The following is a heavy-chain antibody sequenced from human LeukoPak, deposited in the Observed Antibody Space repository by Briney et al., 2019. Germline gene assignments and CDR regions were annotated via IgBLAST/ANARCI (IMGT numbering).Heavy chain of an antibody. Sequence: ASVKVSCTASGYTFTSYDINWVRQATGQGLEWMGWMNPNSGNTGYAQKFQGRGTMTRDTSIRTAYMERSSLRSEDTAVYYCAREYYDFWSGYYAYYYMDVWGKGTTVTVS. CDR3: AREYYDFWSGYYAYYYMDV. CDR2: MNPNSGNT. J-gene: IGHJ6*03. CDR1: GYTFTSYD. V-gene: IGHV1-8*01. D-gene: IGHD3-3*01.